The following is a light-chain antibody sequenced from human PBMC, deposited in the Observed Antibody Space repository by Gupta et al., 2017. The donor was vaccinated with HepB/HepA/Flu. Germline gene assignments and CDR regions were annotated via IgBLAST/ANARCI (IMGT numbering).Light chain of an antibody. CDR3: SSYTSSTTL. J-gene: IGLJ1*01. CDR1: SSDVGGYNS. V-gene: IGLV2-14*01. CDR2: DVS. Sequence: QSALTQPASVSGSPGQSITISCTGTSSDVGGYNSVSWYQQHPGKAPKLMIYDVSNRPSGVSNRFSGSKSGNTASLTIPGLQAEDEADYYCSSYTSSTTLFGTGTKVTVL.